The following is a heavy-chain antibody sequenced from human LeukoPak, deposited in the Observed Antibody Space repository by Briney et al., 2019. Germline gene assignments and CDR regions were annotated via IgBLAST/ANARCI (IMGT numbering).Heavy chain of an antibody. CDR1: GFTFSSYA. CDR2: ISSRTGHI. Sequence: GGSLRLSCAASGFTFSSYAMSWVRQAPGKGLEWVSAISSRTGHIFFADSVKGRFTISRDDAKNSLYLQMSSLRAGDTAVYFCARGIVGTTDTTFDYWGQGILVTVSS. CDR3: ARGIVGTTDTTFDY. V-gene: IGHV3-21*01. D-gene: IGHD1-26*01. J-gene: IGHJ4*02.